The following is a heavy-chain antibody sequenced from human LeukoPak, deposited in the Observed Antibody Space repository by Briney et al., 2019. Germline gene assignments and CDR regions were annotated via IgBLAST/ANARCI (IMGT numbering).Heavy chain of an antibody. CDR2: IIPKFGTA. CDR3: ARAIYYDVMTGYYDYYSYYMDV. J-gene: IGHJ6*03. V-gene: IGHV1-69*06. Sequence: SVKVSCKASADTLSRYAISWVRQAPGQGLEWMGRIIPKFGTAKYAQRFRGRVTITADKSTTTAYMELSSLRSEDTAVYYCARAIYYDVMTGYYDYYSYYMDVWGDGTTVTVSS. CDR1: ADTLSRYA. D-gene: IGHD3-9*01.